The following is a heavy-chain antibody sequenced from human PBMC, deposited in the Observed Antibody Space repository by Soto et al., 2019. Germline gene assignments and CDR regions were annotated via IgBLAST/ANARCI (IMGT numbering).Heavy chain of an antibody. Sequence: QVQLVQSGAEVKKPGASVKVSCKASGYTFTSYDISWVRQAPGQGLEWMGWMNPNNGNTDFAQKFQGRVTMTRDTCSSTADVALGCLRSEDTAVYCYARVRVYCGMDAGSHGTTVTVSS. CDR3: ARVRVYCGMDA. V-gene: IGHV1-8*01. J-gene: IGHJ6*02. CDR2: MNPNNGNT. CDR1: GYTFTSYD.